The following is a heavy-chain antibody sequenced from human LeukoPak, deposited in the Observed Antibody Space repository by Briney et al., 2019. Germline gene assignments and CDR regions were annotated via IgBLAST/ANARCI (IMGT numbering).Heavy chain of an antibody. CDR2: INHSGST. Sequence: SETLSLTCAVYGGSFSGYYWSWIRQPPGKGLEWIGEINHSGSTNYNPSLKSRVTISVDTSKNQFSLKLSSVTAADTAVYYCARGVAARRRYYYYYMDVWGKGTTVTDSS. J-gene: IGHJ6*03. V-gene: IGHV4-34*01. CDR1: GGSFSGYY. CDR3: ARGVAARRRYYYYYMDV. D-gene: IGHD6-6*01.